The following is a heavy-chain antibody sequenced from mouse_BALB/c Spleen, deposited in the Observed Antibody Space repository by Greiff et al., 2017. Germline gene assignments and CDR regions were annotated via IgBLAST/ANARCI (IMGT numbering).Heavy chain of an antibody. CDR2: ISSGGSYT. Sequence: EVMLVESGGDLVKPGGSLKLSCAASGFTFSSYGMSWVRQTPDKRLEWVATISSGGSYTYYPDSVKGRFTISRDNAKNTLYLQMSSLKSEDTAMYYCARQTWTWDYWGQGTTLTVSS. CDR3: ARQTWTWDY. J-gene: IGHJ2*01. V-gene: IGHV5-6*01. CDR1: GFTFSSYG.